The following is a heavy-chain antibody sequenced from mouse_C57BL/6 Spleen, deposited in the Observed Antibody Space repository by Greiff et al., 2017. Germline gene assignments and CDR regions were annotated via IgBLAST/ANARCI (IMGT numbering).Heavy chain of an antibody. CDR3: ARGSIYYGNYDFAY. D-gene: IGHD2-1*01. CDR2: IYPGDGDT. V-gene: IGHV1-82*01. J-gene: IGHJ3*01. Sequence: VQLQQSGPELVKPGASVKLSCKASGYAFSSSWMNWVQQRPGKGLEWIGRIYPGDGDTNYNGKFKGKTTLTADNSSSTAYMQLSSLTSEDSAVYFCARGSIYYGNYDFAYWGQGTLVTVSA. CDR1: GYAFSSSW.